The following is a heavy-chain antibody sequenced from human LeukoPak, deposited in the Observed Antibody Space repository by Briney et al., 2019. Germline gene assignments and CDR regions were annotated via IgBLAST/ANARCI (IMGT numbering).Heavy chain of an antibody. CDR3: ARGYGSNYGYLDY. D-gene: IGHD3-10*01. J-gene: IGHJ4*02. V-gene: IGHV3-33*01. Sequence: GGSPRLSCAASGFTFSSSGMHWVRQAPGKGLEWVAVIWFDGSHKYYADTVKGRFTISRDNSKNTLYLQMNSLRAEDTAVYYCARGYGSNYGYLDYWGQGTLVTVSS. CDR1: GFTFSSSG. CDR2: IWFDGSHK.